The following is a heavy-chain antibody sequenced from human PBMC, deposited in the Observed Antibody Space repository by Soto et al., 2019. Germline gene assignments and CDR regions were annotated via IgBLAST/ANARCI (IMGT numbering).Heavy chain of an antibody. V-gene: IGHV3-30-3*01. CDR2: ISYDGSNK. Sequence: QVQLVESGGGVVQPGRSLRLSCAASGFTFSSYAMHWVRQAPGKGLEWVAVISYDGSNKYYADSVKGRFTISRDNSKNTLYLQMNSLRAEDTAVYYCARRIAPANSSRVLGRGWFDPWGQGTLVTVSS. CDR1: GFTFSSYA. J-gene: IGHJ5*02. CDR3: ARRIAPANSSRVLGRGWFDP. D-gene: IGHD6-13*01.